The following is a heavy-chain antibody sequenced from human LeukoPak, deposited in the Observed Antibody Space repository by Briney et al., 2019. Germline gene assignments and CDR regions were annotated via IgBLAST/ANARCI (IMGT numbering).Heavy chain of an antibody. CDR2: IYYSGST. J-gene: IGHJ2*01. CDR3: ARDSGYEYWYFDL. Sequence: SHTLSLTCTVSGGSISSGGYYWSWIRQRPGKGLEWIGYIYYSGSTYYNPSLKSRVTISVDTSKNQFSLKLSSVTAADTAVYYCARDSGYEYWYFDLWGRGTLVTVSS. V-gene: IGHV4-31*03. D-gene: IGHD5-12*01. CDR1: GGSISSGGYY.